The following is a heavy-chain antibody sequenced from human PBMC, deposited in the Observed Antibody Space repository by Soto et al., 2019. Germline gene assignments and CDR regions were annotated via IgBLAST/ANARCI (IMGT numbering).Heavy chain of an antibody. CDR2: ICNSGGT. CDR3: ARGVGRYGSNLDY. D-gene: IGHD1-26*01. CDR1: GGSISSYC. Sequence: QVQLQESGPGLVKPSETLSLTCTVSGGSISSYCWSWVRQPPGEGLAWIANICNSGGTNYNPSLKSRVVISVDTSRNQFSLKLSSVTAADTAVYYCARGVGRYGSNLDYWGQGTLVTVSS. J-gene: IGHJ4*02. V-gene: IGHV4-59*01.